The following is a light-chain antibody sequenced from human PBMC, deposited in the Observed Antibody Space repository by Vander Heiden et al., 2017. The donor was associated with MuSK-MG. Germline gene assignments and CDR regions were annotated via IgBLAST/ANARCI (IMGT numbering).Light chain of an antibody. Sequence: DIQMTQSPPTLSASVGDRVTITCRASQSVDTWLAWYQQKPGKAPKLLIYKASSLESGVPSRFSGTGSETEFTLTISSLQPDDSATYYCQQYNNYSTFGQGTKVEIK. CDR3: QQYNNYST. CDR1: QSVDTW. CDR2: KAS. V-gene: IGKV1-5*03. J-gene: IGKJ1*01.